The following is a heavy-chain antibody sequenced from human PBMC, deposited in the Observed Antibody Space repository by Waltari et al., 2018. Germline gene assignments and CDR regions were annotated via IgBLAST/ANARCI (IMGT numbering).Heavy chain of an antibody. CDR2: IYYSGNT. D-gene: IGHD4-4*01. Sequence: QLQLQESGSGLVQPSQTLSLTCAVSGDSISSGGYSWSWIRQPPGKGLEWIGYIYYSGNTYYKPSLKSRVTISLDRSKNQFSLRLNSVTAADTAVYYCARRMTTQLIGGFDPWGQGTLVTVSS. CDR1: GDSISSGGYS. V-gene: IGHV4-30-2*01. J-gene: IGHJ5*02. CDR3: ARRMTTQLIGGFDP.